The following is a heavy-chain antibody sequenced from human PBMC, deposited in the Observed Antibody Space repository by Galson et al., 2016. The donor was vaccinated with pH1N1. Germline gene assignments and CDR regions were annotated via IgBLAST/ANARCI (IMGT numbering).Heavy chain of an antibody. CDR3: ARIFSTDYDFWSSYNLPFDL. CDR2: INPDSGGT. Sequence: SVKVSCKASGYTFTDNFIHWVRQTPGQGLEWLGWINPDSGGTNYAQSFNDRVTMTRDTSINTIFMQLSSLRSDATAIYFCARIFSTDYDFWSSYNLPFDLWGQGTLVTVSS. CDR1: GYTFTDNF. J-gene: IGHJ4*02. V-gene: IGHV1-2*02. D-gene: IGHD3-3*01.